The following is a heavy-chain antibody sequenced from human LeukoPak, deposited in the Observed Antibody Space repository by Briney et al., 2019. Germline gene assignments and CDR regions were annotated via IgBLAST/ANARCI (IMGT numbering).Heavy chain of an antibody. V-gene: IGHV4-59*01. CDR2: IYYSGST. J-gene: IGHJ3*02. CDR1: GGSISSYY. D-gene: IGHD2-21*02. CDR3: ARDAYCGGDCWGAFDI. Sequence: SETLSLTCTVSGGSISSYYWSWIRQPPGKGLEWIGYIYYSGSTNYNPSLKSRVTISVDTSKNQFSLKLSSVTAADTAVYYCARDAYCGGDCWGAFDIWGQGTMVTVSS.